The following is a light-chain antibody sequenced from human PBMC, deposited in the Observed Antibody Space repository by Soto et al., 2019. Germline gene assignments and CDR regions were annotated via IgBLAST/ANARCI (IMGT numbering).Light chain of an antibody. Sequence: IVLTQSPGTLSVSPGERVILSCRASQTLRNELAWHQQKPGQAPRLLIYGCFTRATGIPARLSGSGSGKELNLTINSLQSEDLAIYYGQQHNVWPLTFGPGTKLHLK. V-gene: IGKV3-15*01. J-gene: IGKJ3*01. CDR3: QQHNVWPLT. CDR1: QTLRNE. CDR2: GCF.